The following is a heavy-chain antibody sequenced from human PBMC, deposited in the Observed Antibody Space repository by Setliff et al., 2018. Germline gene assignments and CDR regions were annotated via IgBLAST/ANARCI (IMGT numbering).Heavy chain of an antibody. Sequence: SETLSLTCAVYGGSFSGYYWNWIRQAPGKGLEWIGYIYTSGSTNYNPSLKSRVTISLDTSKNQFSLKLSFVTAADTAVYYCARERSYYYDSSGFYYEGRHFDYWGQGTLVTVSS. CDR3: ARERSYYYDSSGFYYEGRHFDY. D-gene: IGHD3-22*01. J-gene: IGHJ4*02. CDR1: GGSFSGYY. V-gene: IGHV4-4*08. CDR2: IYTSGST.